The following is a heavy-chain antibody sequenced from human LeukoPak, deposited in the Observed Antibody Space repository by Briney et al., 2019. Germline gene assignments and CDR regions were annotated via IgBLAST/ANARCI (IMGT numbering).Heavy chain of an antibody. V-gene: IGHV5-51*01. Sequence: GGSLQISCKASGYKFTSYWIGGVRQMPGEGLEGMGIIDPSDSETRYTPSFQGQVTISVDKSLTPAYLQWSSLKASDTAMYYCARQTAMGRSGDYWGQGTLLTVSS. CDR1: GYKFTSYW. J-gene: IGHJ4*02. D-gene: IGHD5-18*01. CDR2: IDPSDSET. CDR3: ARQTAMGRSGDY.